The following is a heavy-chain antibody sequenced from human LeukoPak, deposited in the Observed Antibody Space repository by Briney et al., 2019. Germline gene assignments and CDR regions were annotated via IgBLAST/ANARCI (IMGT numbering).Heavy chain of an antibody. CDR1: GLTFDDYA. J-gene: IGHJ4*02. CDR2: IGYNGGFI. Sequence: GRDLRLSGACAGLTFDDYAVGWVGPAPGNGVEWLSIIGYNGGFIDYADSVKARFTISRDNAKNSLYLQLDSLRAEDTAIYYCAKVRGKYSSHFFFDYWGQGTLVTVSS. CDR3: AKVRGKYSSHFFFDY. V-gene: IGHV3-9*01. D-gene: IGHD6-19*01.